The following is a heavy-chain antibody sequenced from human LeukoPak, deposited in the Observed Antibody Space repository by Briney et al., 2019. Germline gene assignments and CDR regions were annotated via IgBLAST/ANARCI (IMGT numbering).Heavy chain of an antibody. CDR3: ATSITYDFWSGYYRFDY. CDR1: GGSISSYY. V-gene: IGHV4-4*07. Sequence: SETLSLTCTVSGGSISSYYWSWIRQPAGKGLEWVGRIYTSGSTNYNPSLKSRVTMSVDTSKNQFSLKLSSVTAADTAVYYCATSITYDFWSGYYRFDYWGQGTLVTVSS. CDR2: IYTSGST. J-gene: IGHJ4*02. D-gene: IGHD3-3*01.